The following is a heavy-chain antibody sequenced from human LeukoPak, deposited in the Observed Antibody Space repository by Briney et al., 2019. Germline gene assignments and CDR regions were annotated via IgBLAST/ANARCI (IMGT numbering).Heavy chain of an antibody. CDR1: GYSISTGRY. CDR2: IYQSGST. D-gene: IGHD5-18*01. V-gene: IGHV4-38-2*01. Sequence: SETLSLTCAVSGYSISTGRYWGWIRQPPGKGLEWIGSIYQSGSTYYNPSLKSRVTISVDTSKNQFSLNLRSVTAADTAMYYCARQPAATAAFDIWGLGTMVTVSS. J-gene: IGHJ3*02. CDR3: ARQPAATAAFDI.